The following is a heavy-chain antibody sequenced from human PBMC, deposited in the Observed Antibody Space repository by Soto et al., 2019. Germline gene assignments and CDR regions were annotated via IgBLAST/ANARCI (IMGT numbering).Heavy chain of an antibody. CDR1: GFTFSSYA. CDR3: AKGIYCSGGSWYGKWFDR. CDR2: ISGSGGST. V-gene: IGHV3-23*01. J-gene: IGHJ5*02. D-gene: IGHD2-15*01. Sequence: EVQLLESGGGLVQPGGSLRLSCAASGFTFSSYAMSWVRQAPGKGLEWVSAISGSGGSTYYADSVKGRFTISRDNTKNKLYLEKKRLRAEGRGVNYCAKGIYCSGGSWYGKWFDRWGKGTLVTVSS.